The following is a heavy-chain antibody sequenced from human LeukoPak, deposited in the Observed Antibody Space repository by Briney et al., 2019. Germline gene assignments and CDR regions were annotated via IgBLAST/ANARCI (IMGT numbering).Heavy chain of an antibody. J-gene: IGHJ4*02. CDR2: INPDGSTT. Sequence: RGSLRLSCEASGVSFSVTWMHWVRQAPGKGLVWVSRINPDGSTTDYADAVKGRFTISRDNAKNTVYLHMNSLRAEDTAGYYCASLYNDYGDYWGQGALVTVSS. D-gene: IGHD5-24*01. V-gene: IGHV3-74*01. CDR1: GVSFSVTW. CDR3: ASLYNDYGDY.